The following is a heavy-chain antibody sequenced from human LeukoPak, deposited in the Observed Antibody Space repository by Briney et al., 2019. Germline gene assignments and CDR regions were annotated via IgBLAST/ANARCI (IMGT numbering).Heavy chain of an antibody. CDR1: GFTFRSYG. Sequence: PGGSLRLSCAASGFTFRSYGMHWVRQAPGKGLEWVAFIRYDGSNKYYADSVKGRFTISRDKSKNTLYLQMNSLRAEDTAVYYCAKDEPYSSGWYPRPSYFDYWGQGTLVTVSS. J-gene: IGHJ4*02. CDR3: AKDEPYSSGWYPRPSYFDY. V-gene: IGHV3-30*02. D-gene: IGHD6-19*01. CDR2: IRYDGSNK.